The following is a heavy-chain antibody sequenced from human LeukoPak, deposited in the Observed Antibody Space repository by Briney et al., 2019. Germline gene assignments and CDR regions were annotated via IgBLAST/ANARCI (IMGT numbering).Heavy chain of an antibody. Sequence: GGSLRLSCAASGFTFSSYSMNWVRQAPGKGLEWVSSISSSSSYIYYADSVKGRFTISRDNAKNSLYLQMNSLRAEDTAVYYCARDSAFSSSWYPTDNWLDPWGQGTLVTVSS. CDR2: ISSSSSYI. CDR3: ARDSAFSSSWYPTDNWLDP. J-gene: IGHJ5*02. V-gene: IGHV3-21*01. D-gene: IGHD6-13*01. CDR1: GFTFSSYS.